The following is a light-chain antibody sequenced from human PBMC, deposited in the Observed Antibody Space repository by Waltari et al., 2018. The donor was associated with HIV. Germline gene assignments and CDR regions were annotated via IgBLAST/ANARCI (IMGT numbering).Light chain of an antibody. CDR1: SSNIGSKS. J-gene: IGLJ3*02. CDR2: GNT. V-gene: IGLV1-47*01. CDR3: AAGDDSMSGLHWV. Sequence: QSGLTQPPSASVTPGQRVTISCTETSSNIGSKSAYWYQRLPGTAPNHPLHGNTQRPSGVPARFSGSKSGNSASLDISGLRSEDEADYYCAAGDDSMSGLHWVFGGGTKL.